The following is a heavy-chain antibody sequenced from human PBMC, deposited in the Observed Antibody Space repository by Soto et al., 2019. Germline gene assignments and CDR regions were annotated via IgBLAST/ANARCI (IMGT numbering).Heavy chain of an antibody. Sequence: GGSLRLSCAASGFTFSSYSMNWVRQAPGKGLEWVSYISSSSSTIYYAGSVKGRFTISRDNAKNSLYLQMNSLRDEDTAVYYWARELIAVAGIFDYWGQGTLVTVSS. CDR1: GFTFSSYS. CDR3: ARELIAVAGIFDY. J-gene: IGHJ4*02. D-gene: IGHD6-19*01. CDR2: ISSSSSTI. V-gene: IGHV3-48*02.